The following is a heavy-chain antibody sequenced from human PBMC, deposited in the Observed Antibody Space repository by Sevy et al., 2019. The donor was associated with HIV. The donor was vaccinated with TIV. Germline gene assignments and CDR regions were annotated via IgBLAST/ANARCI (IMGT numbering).Heavy chain of an antibody. V-gene: IGHV4-61*01. CDR2: VYHGGST. CDR1: GGSVRSDNYY. D-gene: IGHD4-4*01. Sequence: SETLSLTCTVSGGSVRSDNYYWSWIRQPPGKGLEWIGYVYHGGSTNYSPSLKSRVTISIDTSKNQFSLKLSSVTAADTAVYYCARGRGTTVTTTLNYYYAMDVWGQGTTVTVSS. CDR3: ARGRGTTVTTTLNYYYAMDV. J-gene: IGHJ6*02.